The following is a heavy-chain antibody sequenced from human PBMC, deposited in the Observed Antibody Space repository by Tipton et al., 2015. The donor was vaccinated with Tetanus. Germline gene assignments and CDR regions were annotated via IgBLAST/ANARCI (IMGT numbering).Heavy chain of an antibody. Sequence: SLRLSCAASGFRFSDYYVNWVRQAPGKGLEWVSSISARSDYVYYADSVKGRFTVSRDNANDSLYLQMSRLRVEDTAVYYCATFNSDHVFGYFAYWGRGALVTVSS. V-gene: IGHV3-21*06. CDR1: GFRFSDYY. CDR2: ISARSDYV. D-gene: IGHD3-22*01. J-gene: IGHJ4*02. CDR3: ATFNSDHVFGYFAY.